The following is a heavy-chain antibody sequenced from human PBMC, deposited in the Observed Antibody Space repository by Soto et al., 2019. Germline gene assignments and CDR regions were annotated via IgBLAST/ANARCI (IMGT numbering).Heavy chain of an antibody. Sequence: KTSETLSLTCTVSGGSISSSSYYWGWIRQPPGKGLEWIGSIYYSGSTYYNPSLKSRVTISVDTSKNQFSLKLSSVTAADTAVYYCASNGGDSSGWYRYYYYYYGMDVWGQGTTVTVSS. V-gene: IGHV4-39*01. CDR3: ASNGGDSSGWYRYYYYYYGMDV. J-gene: IGHJ6*02. CDR1: GGSISSSSYY. D-gene: IGHD6-19*01. CDR2: IYYSGST.